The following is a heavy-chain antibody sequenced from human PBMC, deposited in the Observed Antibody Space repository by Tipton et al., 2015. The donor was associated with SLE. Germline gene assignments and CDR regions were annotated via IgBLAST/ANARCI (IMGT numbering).Heavy chain of an antibody. CDR1: GDSISSGDYY. CDR3: AKIIRGHGDAFDV. Sequence: TLSLTCTVSGDSISSGDYYWTWIRQSAGKGLEWIGRFYTDGSRHKPSLESRLNPSFESRVTMSVDPSKNQFSLTLMSVTAADTAVYFCAKIIRGHGDAFDVWGQGATVTVSS. CDR2: FYTDGSR. J-gene: IGHJ3*01. V-gene: IGHV4-61*02.